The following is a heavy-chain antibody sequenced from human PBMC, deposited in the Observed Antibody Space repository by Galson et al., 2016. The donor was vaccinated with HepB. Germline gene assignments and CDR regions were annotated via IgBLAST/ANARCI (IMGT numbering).Heavy chain of an antibody. Sequence: SETLSLTCAVSGGSLSNHYWNWIRQPPGKGLEWIGEINHSWSTNYNPSLKSRVTISVDTSKNQFSLKLTSVTAADTAVYYCARGAYDSSGYFYAHYNGLDVWGLGTTVTVS. V-gene: IGHV4-34*01. CDR3: ARGAYDSSGYFYAHYNGLDV. CDR1: GGSLSNHY. D-gene: IGHD3-22*01. CDR2: INHSWST. J-gene: IGHJ6*02.